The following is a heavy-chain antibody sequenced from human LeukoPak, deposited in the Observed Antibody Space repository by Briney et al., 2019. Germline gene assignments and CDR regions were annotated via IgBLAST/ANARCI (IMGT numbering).Heavy chain of an antibody. D-gene: IGHD6-13*01. Sequence: SGPTLVNPTQTLTLTCTSSGFSLSTSGMCVSWIRQPPGKALEWLARIDWDDDKYYSTSLKTRLTISKDTSKNQVVLTMTNMDPVDTATYYCAHRIAAAGTQYFDYWGQGTLVTVSS. CDR3: AHRIAAAGTQYFDY. J-gene: IGHJ4*02. CDR1: GFSLSTSGMC. V-gene: IGHV2-70*11. CDR2: IDWDDDK.